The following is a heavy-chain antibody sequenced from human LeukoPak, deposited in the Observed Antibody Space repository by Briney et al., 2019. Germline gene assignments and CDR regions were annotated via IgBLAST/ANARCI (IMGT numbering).Heavy chain of an antibody. Sequence: GGSLRLSCVASGFTFSNHGMSWVRQAPGKRLEWVSSISASGDYIYYADSVKGRFTISRDNSKNALYLQMNSLIAEDTAVYYCAKSPGVITMVRGVISHYYYGMDVWGQGTTVTVSS. CDR3: AKSPGVITMVRGVISHYYYGMDV. CDR2: ISASGDYI. CDR1: GFTFSNHG. V-gene: IGHV3-23*01. J-gene: IGHJ6*02. D-gene: IGHD3-10*01.